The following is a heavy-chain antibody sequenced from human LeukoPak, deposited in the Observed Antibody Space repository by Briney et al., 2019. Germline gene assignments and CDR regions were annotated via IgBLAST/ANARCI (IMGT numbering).Heavy chain of an antibody. J-gene: IGHJ6*03. CDR2: IKQDGSEK. Sequence: GGSLRLSCAASGFTFSSYWMSWVRQAPGKGLEWVANIKQDGSEKYYVDSVKGRFTISRDNAKNSLYLQMNSLRAEDTAVYYCARDRTGITIFGVATHYMDVWGKGTTVTVSS. CDR3: ARDRTGITIFGVATHYMDV. V-gene: IGHV3-7*01. CDR1: GFTFSSYW. D-gene: IGHD3-3*01.